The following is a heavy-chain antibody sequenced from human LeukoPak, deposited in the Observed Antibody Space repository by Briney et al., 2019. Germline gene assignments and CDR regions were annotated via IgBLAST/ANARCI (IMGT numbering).Heavy chain of an antibody. D-gene: IGHD6-19*01. J-gene: IGHJ6*02. CDR3: TTSSGSYYYGMDV. Sequence: GGSLRLSCAASGFTFSNAWMNWVRQAPGKGLEWVGRIKSKTDGGTTDYGAPVKGRFTISRDDSKNTLYLQMNSLKSEDTAVYYCTTSSGSYYYGMDVWGQGTTVTVSS. CDR1: GFTFSNAW. V-gene: IGHV3-15*07. CDR2: IKSKTDGGTT.